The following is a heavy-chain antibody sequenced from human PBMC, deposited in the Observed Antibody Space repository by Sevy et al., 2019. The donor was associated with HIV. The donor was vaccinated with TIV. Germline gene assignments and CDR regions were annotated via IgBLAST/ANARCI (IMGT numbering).Heavy chain of an antibody. CDR1: GYTLTELS. V-gene: IGHV1-24*01. CDR2: FDPEDGET. CDR3: ATSARKYYYDSSGYSYFDY. D-gene: IGHD3-22*01. J-gene: IGHJ4*02. Sequence: ASVKVSCKVSGYTLTELSMHWVRQAPGKGLEWMGGFDPEDGETIYAQKFQGRVTMTGDTSTDTAYMELSSLRSEDTAVYYCATSARKYYYDSSGYSYFDYWGQGTLVTVSS.